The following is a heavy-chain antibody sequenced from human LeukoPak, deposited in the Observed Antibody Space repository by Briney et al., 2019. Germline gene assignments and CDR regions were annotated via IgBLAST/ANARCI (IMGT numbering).Heavy chain of an antibody. CDR2: INHSGST. CDR3: ARRGIFSNWFDP. J-gene: IGHJ5*02. Sequence: SETLSLTCTVSGGSISSSSYHWGWIRQPPGKGLEWIGEINHSGSTNYNPSLKSRVTISVDTSKNQFSLKLSSVTAADTAVYYCARRGIFSNWFDPWGQGTLVTVSS. D-gene: IGHD3-9*01. CDR1: GGSISSSSYH. V-gene: IGHV4-39*07.